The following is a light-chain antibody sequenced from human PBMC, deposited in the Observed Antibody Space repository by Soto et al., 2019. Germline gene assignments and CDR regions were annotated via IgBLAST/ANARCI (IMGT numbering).Light chain of an antibody. CDR2: GAS. CDR3: QQYGSSSWT. CDR1: QSVSSN. V-gene: IGKV3-15*01. J-gene: IGKJ1*01. Sequence: EIVMTQSPATLSVSPGERATLSCRASQSVSSNLAWYQQKPGQAPRLLIYGASTRATGIPARFGGSGSGTEFTLTISSLEPEDFAVYYCQQYGSSSWTFGQGTKVDIK.